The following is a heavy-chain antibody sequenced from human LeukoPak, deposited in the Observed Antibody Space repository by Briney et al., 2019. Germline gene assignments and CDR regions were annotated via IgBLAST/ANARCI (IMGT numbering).Heavy chain of an antibody. D-gene: IGHD3-22*01. Sequence: SETLSLTCTVSGDSISSSYWSWIRQPPGKRLEWVGYVHYTGKTDYNPSLNNRATISVDMSKNQFSLTLTSVALADTAVYYCARGYYDRSGSSNPFDSWGQGTLVTVSA. V-gene: IGHV4-59*01. CDR2: VHYTGKT. J-gene: IGHJ4*02. CDR3: ARGYYDRSGSSNPFDS. CDR1: GDSISSSY.